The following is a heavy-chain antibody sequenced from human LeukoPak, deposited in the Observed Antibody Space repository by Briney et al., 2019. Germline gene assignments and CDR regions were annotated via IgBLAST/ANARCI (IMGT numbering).Heavy chain of an antibody. Sequence: PGGYLRLSCAASGFPFSSYAMSWVRQAPGKGLEWVSATSGNGAKTYYADSVKGRFTISRDNSRNTLYLQMNSLRAEDTAVYYCAKDSGWPFDYWGQGTLVTVSS. D-gene: IGHD6-19*01. V-gene: IGHV3-23*01. CDR2: TSGNGAKT. CDR1: GFPFSSYA. CDR3: AKDSGWPFDY. J-gene: IGHJ4*02.